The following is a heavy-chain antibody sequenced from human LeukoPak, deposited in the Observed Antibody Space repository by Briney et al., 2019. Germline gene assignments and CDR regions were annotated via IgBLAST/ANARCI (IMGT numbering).Heavy chain of an antibody. CDR3: ARAWYSGSYYGDAFDI. CDR1: GGSISSYY. Sequence: PSETLSLTCTVSGGSISSYYWSWIRQPAGKGLEWIGRIYTSGNTNYNPSLKSLVTMSVDTSKNQFSLKLSSVTAADTAVYYCARAWYSGSYYGDAFDIWGQGTMVTVSS. V-gene: IGHV4-4*07. J-gene: IGHJ3*02. D-gene: IGHD1-26*01. CDR2: IYTSGNT.